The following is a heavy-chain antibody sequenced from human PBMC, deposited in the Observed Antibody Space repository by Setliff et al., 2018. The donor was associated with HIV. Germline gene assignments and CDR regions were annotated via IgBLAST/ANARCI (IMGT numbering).Heavy chain of an antibody. J-gene: IGHJ4*02. CDR2: IYYRSTWYS. V-gene: IGHV6-1*01. D-gene: IGHD3-22*01. Sequence: PSQTLSLTCVISGDSVLSSRAAWNWIRQSPSGGLEWLGRIYYRSTWYSEYAVSVKSRLTIKPDTLKNRFSLQLSSVTPEDTAVYFCARDCDPSRYYYLSLFDFWGQGTLVTVSS. CDR1: GDSVLSSRAA. CDR3: ARDCDPSRYYYLSLFDF.